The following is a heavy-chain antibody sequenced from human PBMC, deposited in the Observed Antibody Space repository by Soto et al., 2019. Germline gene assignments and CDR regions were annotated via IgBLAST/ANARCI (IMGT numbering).Heavy chain of an antibody. V-gene: IGHV3-74*01. Sequence: EVQLVESGGGLVQPGGSLRLSCAASGFTFSSYIMHWVRQTPGKGLVWVSRITTDGSTTTYADSVRGRFTISRDNAKNTLYLQMNRLSAEDTAVYYCARDREWVIFDSWGKGTLVTVSS. D-gene: IGHD3-3*01. CDR2: ITTDGSTT. J-gene: IGHJ4*02. CDR1: GFTFSSYI. CDR3: ARDREWVIFDS.